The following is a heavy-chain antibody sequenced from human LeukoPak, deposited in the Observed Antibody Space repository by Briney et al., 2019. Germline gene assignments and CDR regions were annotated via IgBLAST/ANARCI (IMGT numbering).Heavy chain of an antibody. D-gene: IGHD2-2*02. J-gene: IGHJ4*02. V-gene: IGHV3-23*01. Sequence: GGSLRLSCAASGFTFSSYAMSWVRQAPGKGLEWVSAISGSGGSTYYADSVKGRFTISRDNSKNTLYLQMSSLRAEDTAVYYRAKWGKYCSSTSCYTYFDYWGQGTLVTVSS. CDR2: ISGSGGST. CDR3: AKWGKYCSSTSCYTYFDY. CDR1: GFTFSSYA.